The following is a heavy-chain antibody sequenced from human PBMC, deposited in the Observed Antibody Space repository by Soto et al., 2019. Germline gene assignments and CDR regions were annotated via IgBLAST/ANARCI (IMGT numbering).Heavy chain of an antibody. J-gene: IGHJ4*02. CDR1: GFIFSGYA. V-gene: IGHV3-30-3*01. D-gene: IGHD5-12*01. Sequence: QVQLVESGGGVVQPGRSLRLSCEASGFIFSGYAMHWVRQAPGKGLEWVAVISYDGNTKYYADSLKGRFTVSRDNSKNTLYVQMNNLSAEDTAMYYCAKETSAYEIDYWGQGTLVTVSS. CDR2: ISYDGNTK. CDR3: AKETSAYEIDY.